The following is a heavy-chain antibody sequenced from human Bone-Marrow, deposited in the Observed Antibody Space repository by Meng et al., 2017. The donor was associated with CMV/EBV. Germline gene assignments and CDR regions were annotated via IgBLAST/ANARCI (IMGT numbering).Heavy chain of an antibody. Sequence: SETLSLTCTVSGYSISSGYYWGWIRQPPGKGLEWIGSIYHSGSTYYNPSLKSRVTISVDTSKNQFSLKLSSVTAADTAVYYCARAYSSAGYDFWSGYSYYFDYWGQGTLATVSS. CDR1: GYSISSGYY. V-gene: IGHV4-38-2*02. CDR2: IYHSGST. CDR3: ARAYSSAGYDFWSGYSYYFDY. D-gene: IGHD3-3*01. J-gene: IGHJ4*02.